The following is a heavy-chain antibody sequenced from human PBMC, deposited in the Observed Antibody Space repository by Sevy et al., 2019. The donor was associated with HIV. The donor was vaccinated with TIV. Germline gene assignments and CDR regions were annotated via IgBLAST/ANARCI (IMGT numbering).Heavy chain of an antibody. D-gene: IGHD3-3*01. CDR2: ISGSGGST. CDR3: AKWGYYDFWSGYYGNY. V-gene: IGHV3-23*01. Sequence: GGSLRLSCAASGFTFSSYAMSWVRQAPGKWLEWVSAISGSGGSTYYADSVKGRFTISRDNSKNTLYLQMNSLRAEDTAVYYCAKWGYYDFWSGYYGNYWGQGTLVTVSS. CDR1: GFTFSSYA. J-gene: IGHJ4*02.